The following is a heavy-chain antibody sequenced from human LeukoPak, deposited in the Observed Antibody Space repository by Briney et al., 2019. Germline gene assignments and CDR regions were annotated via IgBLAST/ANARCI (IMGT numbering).Heavy chain of an antibody. CDR2: INHSGST. CDR3: ARGLVYYSSGPEFDY. J-gene: IGHJ4*02. Sequence: SETLSLTCAVYGGSFSGYYWSWIRQPPGKGLEWIGEINHSGSTNYNPSLKSRVTISVDTSKNQFSLKLSSVTAADTAVYYCARGLVYYSSGPEFDYWGQGTLVTVSS. V-gene: IGHV4-34*01. CDR1: GGSFSGYY. D-gene: IGHD3-22*01.